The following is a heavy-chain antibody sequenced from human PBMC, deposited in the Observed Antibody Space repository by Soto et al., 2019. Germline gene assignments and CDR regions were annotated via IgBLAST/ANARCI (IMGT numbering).Heavy chain of an antibody. CDR1: GFTFSSYW. J-gene: IGHJ6*02. D-gene: IGHD6-13*01. CDR3: ARIAATGRGWDV. V-gene: IGHV3-7*01. CDR2: IEQDGSEE. Sequence: EVQLVESGGGLVQPGGSLRLSCVDSGFTFSSYWMSWVPQAPGKGLEWVGNIEQDGSEENYVDSLKGRCTISRDNAKNSMYLQMNSLRVEDTAVYYCARIAATGRGWDVWGQGTTVVVSS.